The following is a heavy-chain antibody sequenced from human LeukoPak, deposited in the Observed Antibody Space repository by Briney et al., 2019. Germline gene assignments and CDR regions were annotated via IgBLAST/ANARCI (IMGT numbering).Heavy chain of an antibody. CDR3: ARQLEPLSGWYSCFDY. D-gene: IGHD6-19*01. CDR2: IYYSGST. Sequence: SETLSLTCTVSGGSISSSSYYWGWIRQPPGKGLEWIGSIYYSGSTYYNPSLKSRVTISVDTSKNQFSLKLSSVTAADTAVYYCARQLEPLSGWYSCFDYWGQGTLVTVSS. V-gene: IGHV4-39*01. J-gene: IGHJ4*02. CDR1: GGSISSSSYY.